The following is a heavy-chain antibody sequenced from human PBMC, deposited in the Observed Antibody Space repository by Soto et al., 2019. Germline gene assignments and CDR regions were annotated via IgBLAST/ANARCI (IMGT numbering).Heavy chain of an antibody. V-gene: IGHV4-39*01. CDR3: ARPEGVGATFDAFDI. CDR2: IYYSGST. J-gene: IGHJ3*02. CDR1: GGSISSSSYY. Sequence: SETLSLTCTVSGGSISSSSYYWGWIRQPPGKGLEWIGSIYYSGSTYYNPSLKSRVTISVDTSKNQFSLKLGSVTAADTAVYYCARPEGVGATFDAFDIWGQGTMVTVSS. D-gene: IGHD1-26*01.